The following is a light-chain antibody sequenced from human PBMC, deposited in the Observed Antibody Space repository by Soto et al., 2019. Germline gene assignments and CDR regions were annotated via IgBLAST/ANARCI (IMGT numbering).Light chain of an antibody. CDR3: QQVNSYPIT. J-gene: IGKJ5*01. CDR1: QSISSY. V-gene: IGKV1-39*01. Sequence: DIQMTQSPSSLSASVGDRVTITCRASQSISSYLNRYQQKPGKAPKLLIYAASSLQSGVPSRFSGSGSGTEFTLTISSLQPDDFATYYCQQVNSYPITFGQGTRLEI. CDR2: AAS.